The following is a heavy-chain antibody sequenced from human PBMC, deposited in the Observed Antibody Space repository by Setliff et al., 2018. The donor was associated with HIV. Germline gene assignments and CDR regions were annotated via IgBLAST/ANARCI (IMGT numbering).Heavy chain of an antibody. D-gene: IGHD6-19*01. Sequence: RASVKVSCKVSGYTLTELSMHWVRQAPGRGLEWMGGFDPEDGETIYAQKFQGRVTMTEDTSTDTAYMELSSLRSEDTAVYYCATWEIAVAGTGFDYWGQGTLVTVSS. CDR3: ATWEIAVAGTGFDY. V-gene: IGHV1-24*01. CDR1: GYTLTELS. J-gene: IGHJ4*02. CDR2: FDPEDGET.